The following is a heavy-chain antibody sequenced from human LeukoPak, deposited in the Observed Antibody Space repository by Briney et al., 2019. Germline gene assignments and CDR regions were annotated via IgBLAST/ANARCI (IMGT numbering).Heavy chain of an antibody. CDR1: GFTFSSFW. D-gene: IGHD4-17*01. Sequence: PGGSLRLSCAASGFTFSSFWTSWVRQAPGKGLEWVANVKQDGSEKKYMDSVKGRFTISRDNAKNSLYLQMNSLRAEDTAVYYCARYHYGDHPFDPWAREPWSPSPQ. CDR3: ARYHYGDHPFDP. J-gene: IGHJ5*02. CDR2: VKQDGSEK. V-gene: IGHV3-7*01.